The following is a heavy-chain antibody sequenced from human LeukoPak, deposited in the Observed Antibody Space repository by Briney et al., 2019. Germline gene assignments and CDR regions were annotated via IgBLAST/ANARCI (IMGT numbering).Heavy chain of an antibody. J-gene: IGHJ4*02. CDR1: GFTVSSNY. D-gene: IGHD6-19*01. CDR3: ARGLRYSSGWYYFDY. V-gene: IGHV3-53*01. Sequence: GGSLRLSCAASGFTVSSNYMSWVRQAPVKGLEWVSVIYSGGTTYYADSVKGRFTISRDNSKNTLYLQVNSLRAEDTAVYYCARGLRYSSGWYYFDYWGQGTLVTVSS. CDR2: IYSGGTT.